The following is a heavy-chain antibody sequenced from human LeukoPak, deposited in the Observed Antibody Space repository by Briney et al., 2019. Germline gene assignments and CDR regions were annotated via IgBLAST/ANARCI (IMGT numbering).Heavy chain of an antibody. D-gene: IGHD3-16*01. Sequence: PSETLSLTCTVSGGSISSGNYYWSWIRQPPGKGLEWIGYIYYSGSTYYNPSLKSRVTISVDTSKNQFSLKLSSVTAADTAVYYCARKGFGVTFTFDYWGQGTLVTVSS. CDR2: IYYSGST. CDR3: ARKGFGVTFTFDY. CDR1: GGSISSGNYY. J-gene: IGHJ4*02. V-gene: IGHV4-30-4*01.